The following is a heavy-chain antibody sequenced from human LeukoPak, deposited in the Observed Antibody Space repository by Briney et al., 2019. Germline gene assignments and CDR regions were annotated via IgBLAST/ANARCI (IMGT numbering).Heavy chain of an antibody. CDR1: GFTFSRYS. Sequence: GGSLRLSCAASGFTFSRYSLNWVRQAPGKGLEWVSSLSTSSSYIYYADSLKGRFTISRDNAKNSLYLQMNSLRAEDTAVYYCARSQGTIPDSVPLDIWGQGTMVTVSS. CDR3: ARSQGTIPDSVPLDI. J-gene: IGHJ3*02. V-gene: IGHV3-21*01. CDR2: LSTSSSYI. D-gene: IGHD5/OR15-5a*01.